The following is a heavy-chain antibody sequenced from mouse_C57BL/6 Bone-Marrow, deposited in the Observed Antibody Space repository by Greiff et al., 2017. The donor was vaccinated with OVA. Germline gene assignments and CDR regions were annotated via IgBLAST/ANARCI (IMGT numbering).Heavy chain of an antibody. CDR3: AREGYGNYGNYYAMDY. D-gene: IGHD2-1*01. J-gene: IGHJ4*01. CDR1: GYTFTSYD. V-gene: IGHV1-85*01. CDR2: IYPRDGST. Sequence: VQVVESGPELVKPGASVKLSCKASGYTFTSYDINWVKQRPGQGLEWIGWIYPRDGSTKYNEKFKGKATLTVDTSSSTAYMELHSLTSEDSAVYFCAREGYGNYGNYYAMDYWGQGTSVTVSS.